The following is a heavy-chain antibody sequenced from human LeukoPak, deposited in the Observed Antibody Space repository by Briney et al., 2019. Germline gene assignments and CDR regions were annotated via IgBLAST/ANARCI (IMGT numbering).Heavy chain of an antibody. J-gene: IGHJ3*02. D-gene: IGHD1-14*01. V-gene: IGHV4-38-2*02. CDR3: ARAGTLDAFDI. CDR2: IYHSGST. Sequence: NSSETLSLTCTVSGYSISSGYYWGWIRQPPGEGLEWIGSIYHSGSTYYNPSLESRVTISVDTSKNQFSLKLSSVTAADTAVYYCARAGTLDAFDIWGQGTMVTVSS. CDR1: GYSISSGYY.